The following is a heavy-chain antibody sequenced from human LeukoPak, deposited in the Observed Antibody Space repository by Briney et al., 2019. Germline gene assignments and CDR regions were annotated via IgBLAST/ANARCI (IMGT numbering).Heavy chain of an antibody. V-gene: IGHV3-43*02. CDR1: GFTFSSYW. CDR3: AKGRAWIAEAGTIDY. CDR2: ISGDGGST. Sequence: GGSLRLSCAASGFTFSSYWMSWVRQAPGKGLEWVSLISGDGGSTYYADSVKGRFTISRDNSKNSLYLQMSSLRTEDTALYYCAKGRAWIAEAGTIDYWGQGTLVTVSS. D-gene: IGHD6-19*01. J-gene: IGHJ4*02.